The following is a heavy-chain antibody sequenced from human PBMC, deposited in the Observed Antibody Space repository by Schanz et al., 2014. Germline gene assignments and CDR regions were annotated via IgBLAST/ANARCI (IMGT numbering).Heavy chain of an antibody. CDR1: GFSIRNHD. CDR2: IGTAGDT. D-gene: IGHD3-10*01. V-gene: IGHV3-13*04. CDR3: ARVPYGSGSYWDY. Sequence: EVQLAESGGGLVQPGGSLRLSCAASGFSIRNHDMHWVHQATGAGLEWFSAIGTAGDTFYLDSVKGRFTNSRENAKNSLYLQMNSLRAGDTAVYYCARVPYGSGSYWDYWGQGTLVTVSS. J-gene: IGHJ4*02.